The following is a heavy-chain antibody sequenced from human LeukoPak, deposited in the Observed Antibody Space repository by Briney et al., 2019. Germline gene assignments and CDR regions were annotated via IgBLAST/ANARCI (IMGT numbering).Heavy chain of an antibody. V-gene: IGHV1-46*01. J-gene: IGHJ5*02. CDR1: GYTLTELS. D-gene: IGHD3-3*01. Sequence: ASVKVSCKVSGYTLTELSMHWVRQAPGQGLEWMGIINPSGGSTSYAQKFQGRVTMTRDTSISTAYMELSRLRSDDTAVCYCARGDPTRYDFWSGYHNWFDPWGQGTLVTVSS. CDR2: INPSGGST. CDR3: ARGDPTRYDFWSGYHNWFDP.